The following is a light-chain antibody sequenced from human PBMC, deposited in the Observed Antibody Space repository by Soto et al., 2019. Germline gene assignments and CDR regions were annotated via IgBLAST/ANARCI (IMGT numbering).Light chain of an antibody. Sequence: DIQMTQSPSTLSASVGDRVTISCRASQSIQTWLAWYQQRPGKAPNLLIFDASDLASGVSSRFSGSGAGAEFTLTISSLQADDFATYYCQQYESYPYTFGRGTRLESK. V-gene: IGKV1-5*01. CDR2: DAS. J-gene: IGKJ2*01. CDR3: QQYESYPYT. CDR1: QSIQTW.